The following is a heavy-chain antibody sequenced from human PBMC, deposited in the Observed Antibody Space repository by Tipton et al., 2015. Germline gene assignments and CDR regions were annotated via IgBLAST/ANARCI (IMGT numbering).Heavy chain of an antibody. Sequence: QLVQSGAEVKKPGSSVKVSCKASGGTFTNYAISWVRQAPGQGPEWIGGIIPIFKTGNYAQKFQGRLTITADESTSTVYMELSSLTSEDTAVYYCARERYSGTYSRRDYSDYWGQGSLVTVSS. CDR1: GGTFTNYA. J-gene: IGHJ4*02. CDR3: ARERYSGTYSRRDYSDY. V-gene: IGHV1-69*01. D-gene: IGHD1-26*01. CDR2: IIPIFKTG.